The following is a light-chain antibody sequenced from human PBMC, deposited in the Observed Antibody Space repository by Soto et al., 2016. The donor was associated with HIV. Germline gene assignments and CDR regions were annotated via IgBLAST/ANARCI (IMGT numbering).Light chain of an antibody. CDR3: QVWHSSTDHRV. Sequence: SYELTQPPSVSVAPGKTAKITCGGHNIGDRSVHWYQQRPGQAPILVVYDDDDRPSGIPERFSGSNSGNTATLTIGRVEAGDEADYHCQVWHSSTDHRVFGGGTKLTVL. CDR1: NIGDRS. CDR2: DDD. V-gene: IGLV3-21*03. J-gene: IGLJ3*02.